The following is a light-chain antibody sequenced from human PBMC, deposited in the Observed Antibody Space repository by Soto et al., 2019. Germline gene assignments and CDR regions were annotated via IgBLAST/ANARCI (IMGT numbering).Light chain of an antibody. CDR1: EGVSNS. CDR2: AAS. V-gene: IGKV1-17*03. Sequence: DIQMTQSPSAMSASVGDRVTITCRASEGVSNSLGWFQQKPGKVPKRLISAASSLQNGVPSRFSASGSGPDFTLTISSLQPEDSATYYCLQHNSYPLTFGGGTKVEI. CDR3: LQHNSYPLT. J-gene: IGKJ4*01.